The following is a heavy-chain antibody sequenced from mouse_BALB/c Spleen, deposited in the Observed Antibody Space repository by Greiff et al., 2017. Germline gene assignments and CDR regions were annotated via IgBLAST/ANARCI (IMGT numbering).Heavy chain of an antibody. CDR3: ARDGSYYFDY. CDR1: GYAFSSYW. Sequence: VQLQQSGAELVRPGSSVKISCKASGYAFSSYWMNWVKQRPGQGLEWIGQIYPGDGDTNYNGKFKGKATLTADKSSSTAYMQLSSLTSEDSAVYVCARDGSYYFDYWGQGTTLTGSS. V-gene: IGHV1-80*01. D-gene: IGHD2-3*01. CDR2: IYPGDGDT. J-gene: IGHJ2*01.